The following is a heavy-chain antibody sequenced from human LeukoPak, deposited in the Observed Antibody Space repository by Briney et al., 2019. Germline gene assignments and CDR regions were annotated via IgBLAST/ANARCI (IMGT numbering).Heavy chain of an antibody. Sequence: GASVKVSCKASGGTFSSYAISWVRQAPGQGLEWMGRIIPILGIANYAQKFQGRVTITADKSTSTAYMELSSLRFEDTAVYYCARDIPKTVDTAMSGWGQGTLVTVSS. CDR2: IIPILGIA. D-gene: IGHD5-18*01. V-gene: IGHV1-69*04. J-gene: IGHJ4*02. CDR1: GGTFSSYA. CDR3: ARDIPKTVDTAMSG.